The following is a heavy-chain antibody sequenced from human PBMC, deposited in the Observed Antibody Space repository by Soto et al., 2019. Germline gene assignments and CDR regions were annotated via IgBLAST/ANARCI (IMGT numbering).Heavy chain of an antibody. J-gene: IGHJ4*02. Sequence: SRPTRVNPTQTLTLTCTFSGFALSTSGVGVGWIRQPPGKALEWLALIYWDDDKRYSPSLKSRLTITKDTFKNQVVLTMTNMDPVDTATYYCAHRRDYSNNVWGFDYWGQGTLVTVSS. CDR2: IYWDDDK. V-gene: IGHV2-5*02. D-gene: IGHD4-4*01. CDR3: AHRRDYSNNVWGFDY. CDR1: GFALSTSGVG.